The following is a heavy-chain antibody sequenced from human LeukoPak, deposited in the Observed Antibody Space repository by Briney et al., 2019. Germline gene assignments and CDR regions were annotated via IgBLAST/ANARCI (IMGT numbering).Heavy chain of an antibody. CDR2: IKSKTDGGTT. J-gene: IGHJ4*02. Sequence: GGSLRLSCAASGFTFSNAWMSWVRQAPGKGLEWVGRIKSKTDGGTTDYAAPVKGRFTISRDDSKNTLYLQMNSLKTEDAAVYYCTTDSSWPKTFDYWGQGTLVTVSS. V-gene: IGHV3-15*01. D-gene: IGHD6-13*01. CDR3: TTDSSWPKTFDY. CDR1: GFTFSNAW.